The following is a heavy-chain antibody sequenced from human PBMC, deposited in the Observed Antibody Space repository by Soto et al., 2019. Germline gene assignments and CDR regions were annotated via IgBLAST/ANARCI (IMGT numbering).Heavy chain of an antibody. CDR1: GGSINISSYY. V-gene: IGHV4-39*01. D-gene: IGHD3-10*01. CDR2: IFYGGNT. CDR3: ARQKLSGASRGPRHFDL. J-gene: IGHJ4*02. Sequence: SETLSLTCTVSGGSINISSYYWGWVRQPPGKGLEWMGSIFYGGNTYFNPSLDSRITLSVDTSKNHFSLSLSSVTAADTAVYSCARQKLSGASRGPRHFDLWGQGTLVTVSS.